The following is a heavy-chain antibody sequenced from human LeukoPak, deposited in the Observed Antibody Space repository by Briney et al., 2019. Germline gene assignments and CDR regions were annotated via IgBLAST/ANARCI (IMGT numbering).Heavy chain of an antibody. CDR1: GGSISSYY. CDR2: IYYSGTT. V-gene: IGHV4-59*12. CDR3: ARGAPYYGSSGYYYGGFDY. Sequence: SETLSLTCTVSGGSISSYYWSWIRQPPGKGLEWIGYIYYSGTTNYIPSLNSRVAISLDTSKNQFSLKLSSVTAADTAVYYCARGAPYYGSSGYYYGGFDYWGQGTLVTVSS. J-gene: IGHJ4*02. D-gene: IGHD3-22*01.